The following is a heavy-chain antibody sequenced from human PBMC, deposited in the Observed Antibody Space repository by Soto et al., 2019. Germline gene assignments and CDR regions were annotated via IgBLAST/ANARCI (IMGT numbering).Heavy chain of an antibody. V-gene: IGHV3-33*01. CDR2: IWYDGSNK. D-gene: IGHD3-16*01. Sequence: GGSLRLSCAASGFTFSSYGMHWVRQAPGKGLEWVAVIWYDGSNKYYADSVKGRFTISRDNSKNTLYLQMNSLRAEDTAVYYCARGGLYRGRTGFDYWGQGTLVTVSS. CDR1: GFTFSSYG. CDR3: ARGGLYRGRTGFDY. J-gene: IGHJ4*02.